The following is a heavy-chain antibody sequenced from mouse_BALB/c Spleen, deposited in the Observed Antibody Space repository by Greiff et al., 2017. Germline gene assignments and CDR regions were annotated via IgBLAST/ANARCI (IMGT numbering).Heavy chain of an antibody. CDR2: IDPANGNT. CDR1: GFNIKDTY. D-gene: IGHD3-1*01. CDR3: ARGEGAARATDYAMDY. V-gene: IGHV14-3*02. J-gene: IGHJ4*01. Sequence: EVKLQESGAELVKPGASVKLSCTASGFNIKDTYMHWVKQRPEQGLEWIGRIDPANGNTKYDPKFQGKATITADTSSNTAYLQLSSLTSEDTAVYYCARGEGAARATDYAMDYWGQGTSVTVSS.